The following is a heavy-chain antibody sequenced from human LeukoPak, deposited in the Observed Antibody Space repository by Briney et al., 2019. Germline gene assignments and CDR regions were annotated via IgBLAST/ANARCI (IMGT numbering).Heavy chain of an antibody. CDR3: AKDDYGDYEDY. CDR1: GFTFSTYA. Sequence: GGSLRLSCAASGFTFSTYAMNWVRQAPGKGLEWVSVISGSGGSTYYADSVKGRFTISRDNSKNTLYLQMNSLRAEDTAVYYCAKDDYGDYEDYWGQGTLVTVSS. V-gene: IGHV3-23*01. CDR2: ISGSGGST. D-gene: IGHD4-17*01. J-gene: IGHJ4*02.